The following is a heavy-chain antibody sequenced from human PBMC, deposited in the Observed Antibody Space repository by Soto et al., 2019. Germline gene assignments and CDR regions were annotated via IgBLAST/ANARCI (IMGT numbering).Heavy chain of an antibody. CDR3: VRARGYYGMDV. CDR1: GFTFSNCW. V-gene: IGHV3-74*01. CDR2: ISSDGITI. J-gene: IGHJ6*02. Sequence: PGGSLRLSCAASGFTFSNCWMHWFRQPPGKGLVWVALISSDGITISYADSVKGRFTISRDNAKNTLYLQMNSLRAEDTATYYRVRARGYYGMDVWGQGTAVTVSS.